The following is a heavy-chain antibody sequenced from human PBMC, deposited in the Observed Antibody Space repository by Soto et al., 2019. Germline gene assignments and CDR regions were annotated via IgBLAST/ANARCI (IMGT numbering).Heavy chain of an antibody. V-gene: IGHV4-34*01. CDR3: ARNTGWYLHDS. Sequence: PSETLSLTCAVYGGSLNIYHWTWIRQSPGKGLEWIGEINDRGNTKYNPSLKSRVTISVDTSKNQFSLKLTSVTAADTAVYYCARNTGWYLHDSWGQGTLVTVSS. D-gene: IGHD6-19*01. CDR1: GGSLNIYH. J-gene: IGHJ5*01. CDR2: INDRGNT.